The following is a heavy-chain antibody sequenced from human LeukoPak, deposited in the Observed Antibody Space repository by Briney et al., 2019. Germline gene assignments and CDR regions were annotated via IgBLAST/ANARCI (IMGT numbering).Heavy chain of an antibody. Sequence: ASVKVSCKASGYTFTSYGIIWVRQAPGQGLEWMGWLSTYNGNTNYAQKIQGRVTMTTDTSTSTAYMELRSLRSDDTAVYYCARDLPYSSSWESIDYWGQGTLVTVSS. D-gene: IGHD6-13*01. V-gene: IGHV1-18*01. J-gene: IGHJ4*02. CDR3: ARDLPYSSSWESIDY. CDR1: GYTFTSYG. CDR2: LSTYNGNT.